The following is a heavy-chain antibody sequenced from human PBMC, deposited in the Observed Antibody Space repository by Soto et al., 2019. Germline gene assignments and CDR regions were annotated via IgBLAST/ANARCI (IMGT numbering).Heavy chain of an antibody. CDR2: TYYRSKWYN. V-gene: IGHV6-1*01. Sequence: PSQTLSLTCAISGDSVSSNSAAWNWIRQSPSRGLEWLGRTYYRSKWYNDYAVSVKSRITINPDTSKNQFSLQLNSVTPEDTAVYYCARDRKHSSSWYKDGMDVWGQGTTVTVSS. CDR1: GDSVSSNSAA. D-gene: IGHD6-13*01. CDR3: ARDRKHSSSWYKDGMDV. J-gene: IGHJ6*02.